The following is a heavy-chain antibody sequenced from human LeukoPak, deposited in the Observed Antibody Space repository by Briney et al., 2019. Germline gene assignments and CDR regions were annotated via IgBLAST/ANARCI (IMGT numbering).Heavy chain of an antibody. CDR3: AREELRYFDWFDYMDV. Sequence: ASVKVSCKASGYTFTGYYMHWVRQAPGQGLEWMGWINPNSGGTNYAQKFQGRVTMTRDTSISTAYMELSRLRSDDTAVYYCAREELRYFDWFDYMDVWGKGTTVTVSS. CDR2: INPNSGGT. J-gene: IGHJ6*03. CDR1: GYTFTGYY. V-gene: IGHV1-2*02. D-gene: IGHD3-9*01.